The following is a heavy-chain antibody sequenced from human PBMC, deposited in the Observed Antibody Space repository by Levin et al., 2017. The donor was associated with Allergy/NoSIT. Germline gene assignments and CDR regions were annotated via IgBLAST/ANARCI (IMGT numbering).Heavy chain of an antibody. Sequence: GGSLRLSCAASGFTFSSYSMNWVRQAPGKGLEWVSSISSSSSYIYYADSVKGRFTISRDNAKNSLYLQMNSLRAEDTAVYYWVRDRGLGSASRGWFDPWGQGTLVTVSS. CDR1: GFTFSSYS. CDR3: VRDRGLGSASRGWFDP. D-gene: IGHD3-16*01. V-gene: IGHV3-21*01. CDR2: ISSSSSYI. J-gene: IGHJ5*02.